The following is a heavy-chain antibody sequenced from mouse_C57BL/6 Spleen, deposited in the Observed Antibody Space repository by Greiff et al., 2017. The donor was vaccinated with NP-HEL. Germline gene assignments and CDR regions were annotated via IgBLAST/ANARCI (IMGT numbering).Heavy chain of an antibody. CDR3: TSYYSNFDWYFDV. CDR2: IDPETGGT. V-gene: IGHV1-15*01. J-gene: IGHJ1*03. CDR1: GYTFTDYE. Sequence: VQLQQSGAELVRPGASVTLSCKASGYTFTDYEMHWVKQTPVHGLEWIGAIDPETGGTAYNQKFKGKAILTADKSSSTAYMELRSLTSEDSAVYYWTSYYSNFDWYFDVWGTGTTVTVSS. D-gene: IGHD2-5*01.